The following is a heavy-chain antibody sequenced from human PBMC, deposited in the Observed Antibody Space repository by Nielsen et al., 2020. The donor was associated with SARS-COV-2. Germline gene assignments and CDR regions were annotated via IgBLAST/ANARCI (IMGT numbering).Heavy chain of an antibody. CDR3: AKDDIVVVTATSDY. J-gene: IGHJ4*02. D-gene: IGHD2-21*02. CDR2: ISWNSGSI. CDR1: GFTFDDYA. V-gene: IGHV3-9*01. Sequence: GGSLRLSCAASGFTFDDYAMHWVRQAPGKGREWVSGISWNSGSIGYADSVKGRFTISRDNAKNSLYLQMNSLRAEDTAVYYCAKDDIVVVTATSDYWGQGTLVTVSS.